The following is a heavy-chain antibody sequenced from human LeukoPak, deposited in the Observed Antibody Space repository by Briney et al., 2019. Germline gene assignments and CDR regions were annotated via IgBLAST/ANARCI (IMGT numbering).Heavy chain of an antibody. V-gene: IGHV1-18*01. Sequence: ASVKVSCKASGYTFTSYGISWVRQAPGQGLEWMGWISAYTGNTNYAQKLQGRVTMTTDTSTSTAYMELRSLRSDDTAVYYCARDRAAGPQVYFDYWGQGTLVTVSS. CDR1: GYTFTSYG. CDR3: ARDRAAGPQVYFDY. CDR2: ISAYTGNT. D-gene: IGHD6-13*01. J-gene: IGHJ4*02.